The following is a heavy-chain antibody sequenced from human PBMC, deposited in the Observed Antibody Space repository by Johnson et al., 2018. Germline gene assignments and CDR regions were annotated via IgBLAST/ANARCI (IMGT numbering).Heavy chain of an antibody. Sequence: VQLVESGAEVKKXGESLKISCKGSGYNFPTYWIGWVRQRPGKGLEWMGIIYPGDSDTRYSPSFQGQVINSADKSISTAYRQWSSLKASDTAMYYCARLNGSAEYFQHWGQGTLVTVSS. V-gene: IGHV5-51*03. CDR3: ARLNGSAEYFQH. CDR1: GYNFPTYW. D-gene: IGHD2-15*01. CDR2: IYPGDSDT. J-gene: IGHJ1*01.